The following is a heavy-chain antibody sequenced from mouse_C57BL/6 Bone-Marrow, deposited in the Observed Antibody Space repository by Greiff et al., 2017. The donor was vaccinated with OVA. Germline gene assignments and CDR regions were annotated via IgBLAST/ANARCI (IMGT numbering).Heavy chain of an antibody. V-gene: IGHV5-4*03. J-gene: IGHJ1*03. CDR1: GFTFSSYA. Sequence: DVKLVESGGGLVKPGGSLKLSCAASGFTFSSYAMSWVRQTPEKRLEWVATISDGGSYTYYPDNVKGRFTISRDNAKNNLYLQMSHLKSEDTAMYYCARGGLLLRYFDVWGTGTTVTVSS. CDR2: ISDGGSYT. CDR3: ARGGLLLRYFDV. D-gene: IGHD1-1*01.